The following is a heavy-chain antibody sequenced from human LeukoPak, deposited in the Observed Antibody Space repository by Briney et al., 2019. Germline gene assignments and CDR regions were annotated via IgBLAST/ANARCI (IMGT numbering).Heavy chain of an antibody. CDR3: ARSYSSGWYLLVDYFDY. V-gene: IGHV3-21*01. Sequence: KPGGSLRLSCAASGFTFSTYWMTWVRQTPGKGLEWVSSISSSSSYIYYADSVKGRFTISRDNAKNSLYLQMNSLRAEDTAVYYCARSYSSGWYLLVDYFDYWGQGTLVTVSS. D-gene: IGHD6-19*01. J-gene: IGHJ4*02. CDR1: GFTFSTYW. CDR2: ISSSSSYI.